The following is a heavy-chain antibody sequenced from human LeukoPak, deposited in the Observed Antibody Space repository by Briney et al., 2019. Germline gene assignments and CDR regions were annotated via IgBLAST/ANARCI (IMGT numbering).Heavy chain of an antibody. CDR2: ISAYNGNT. Sequence: ASVKVSCKASGYTFTSYGISWVRQAPGQGLEWMGWISAYNGNTNYAQKLQGRVTMTTDTSTSTAYMELRSLRSDDTAVYYCARDPPHPRVEVPAAAVNTYYGRDVWGKGPTVTVSS. V-gene: IGHV1-18*01. D-gene: IGHD2-2*01. CDR3: ARDPPHPRVEVPAAAVNTYYGRDV. CDR1: GYTFTSYG. J-gene: IGHJ6*04.